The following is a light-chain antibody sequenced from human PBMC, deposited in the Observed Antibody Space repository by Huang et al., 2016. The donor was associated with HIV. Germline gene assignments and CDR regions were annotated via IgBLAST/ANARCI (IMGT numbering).Light chain of an antibody. CDR3: QQYNKWPPYT. V-gene: IGKV3-15*01. J-gene: IGKJ2*01. CDR1: ESLRRN. CDR2: GAS. Sequence: VMTQSPATLSVSPGERATLSCRASESLRRNLAWYQQRPGQPPRLLIYGASVRLPGIPDRFRGSGSGTEFSLTISSLQSEDFAVYYCQQYNKWPPYTYGQGTKLEIK.